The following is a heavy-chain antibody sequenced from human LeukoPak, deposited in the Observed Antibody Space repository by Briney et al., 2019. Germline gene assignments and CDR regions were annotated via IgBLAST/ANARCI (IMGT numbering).Heavy chain of an antibody. Sequence: GASVKVSCKASGYTFTSHDINWVRQATGQGLEWLGWMNPNSGNTGYAQKFQGRVTMTRNTSISTAYMELSSLRSEDTAVYYCARGHCSTTSCYSRYYYHYMDVWGKGTTVTISS. CDR1: GYTFTSHD. D-gene: IGHD2-2*01. CDR2: MNPNSGNT. V-gene: IGHV1-8*01. CDR3: ARGHCSTTSCYSRYYYHYMDV. J-gene: IGHJ6*03.